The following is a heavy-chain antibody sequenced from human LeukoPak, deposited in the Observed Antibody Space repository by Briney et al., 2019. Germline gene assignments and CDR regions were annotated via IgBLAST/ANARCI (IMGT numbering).Heavy chain of an antibody. CDR1: GGSISSYY. CDR3: ARRDSPFDL. CDR2: IYYSGSA. D-gene: IGHD3-22*01. Sequence: SETLSLTCTVSGGSISSYYWSWIRQPPGKGLEWIGYIYYSGSANYNPSLKSRVTISVDTSKKQFSLKVRSVTAADTAVYYCARRDSPFDLWGRGTLVTVS. V-gene: IGHV4-59*01. J-gene: IGHJ2*01.